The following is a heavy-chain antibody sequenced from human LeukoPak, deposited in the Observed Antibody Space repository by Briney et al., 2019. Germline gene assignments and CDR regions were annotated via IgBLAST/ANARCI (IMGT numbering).Heavy chain of an antibody. J-gene: IGHJ6*03. Sequence: SETLSLTCTVSGGSLSSYYWSWIRQPPGKGLEWIGYIYYSGSTNYNPSLKSRVTISVDTSENQFSLKLSPVTAADTAVYYCARFGYYYYYMDVWGKGTTVTISS. CDR2: IYYSGST. CDR3: ARFGYYYYYMDV. V-gene: IGHV4-59*01. CDR1: GGSLSSYY. D-gene: IGHD3-16*01.